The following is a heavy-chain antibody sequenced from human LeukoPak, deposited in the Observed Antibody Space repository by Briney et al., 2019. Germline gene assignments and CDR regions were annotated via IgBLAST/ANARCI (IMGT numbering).Heavy chain of an antibody. CDR3: ARDVGNYFDP. D-gene: IGHD1-7*01. Sequence: SETLSLTCTVSGGSISGYYWNWIRQPPGKGLEWIGYMYYSGTTNNNPSLKSRVTISLDTSKNQFSLKLNSVTAADTAVYYCARDVGNYFDPWGQGTLVTVSS. CDR1: GGSISGYY. CDR2: MYYSGTT. V-gene: IGHV4-59*12. J-gene: IGHJ5*02.